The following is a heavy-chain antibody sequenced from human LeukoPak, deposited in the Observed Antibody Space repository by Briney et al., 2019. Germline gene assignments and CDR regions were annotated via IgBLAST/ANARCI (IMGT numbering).Heavy chain of an antibody. V-gene: IGHV4-34*01. D-gene: IGHD1-26*01. J-gene: IGHJ5*02. CDR3: ARGVMVGATSNWFDP. Sequence: SETLSPTCAVYGGSFSGYYWSWIRQPPGKGLEWIGEINHSGSTNYNPSLKSRVTISVDTSKNQFSRKLSSVTAADTAVYYCARGVMVGATSNWFDPWGQGTLVTVSS. CDR1: GGSFSGYY. CDR2: INHSGST.